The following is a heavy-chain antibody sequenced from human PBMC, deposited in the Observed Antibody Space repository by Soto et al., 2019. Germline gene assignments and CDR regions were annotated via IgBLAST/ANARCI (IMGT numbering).Heavy chain of an antibody. Sequence: GASVKVSWKASGGAFSSYSISWVLQAPGQGLEWMGGIIPIFGTANYAQKFQGRVTITADESTSTAYMELSSLRSEDTAVYYCARDLPYYYDSSGYPSFDYWGQGTLVTVSS. D-gene: IGHD3-22*01. V-gene: IGHV1-69*13. CDR2: IIPIFGTA. CDR3: ARDLPYYYDSSGYPSFDY. CDR1: GGAFSSYS. J-gene: IGHJ4*02.